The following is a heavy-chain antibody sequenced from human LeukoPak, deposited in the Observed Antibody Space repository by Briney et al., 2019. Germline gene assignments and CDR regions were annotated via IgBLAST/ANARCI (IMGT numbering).Heavy chain of an antibody. CDR3: ARSKLTYDFWSGSLYYFDY. J-gene: IGHJ4*02. CDR2: INPNSGGT. V-gene: IGHV1-2*02. D-gene: IGHD3-3*01. Sequence: ASVKVSCKASGYTFTGYYMHWVRQAPGQGLEWMGWINPNSGGTNYAQKFQGRVTMTRDTSISTAYVELSRLRSDDTAVYYCARSKLTYDFWSGSLYYFDYWGQGTLVTVSS. CDR1: GYTFTGYY.